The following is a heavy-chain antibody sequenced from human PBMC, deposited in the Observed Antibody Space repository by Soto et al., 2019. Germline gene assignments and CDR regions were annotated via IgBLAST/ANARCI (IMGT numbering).Heavy chain of an antibody. Sequence: SETXSLACSFDVFSFIVYYFSWIRHPPGKGREWIGEINHSGSTNYNPSLKSRVTISVDTSKNQFSLKLSYVTAADTAVYYCARGIVVVVAAKTIATRKTYNWLDTWGQGTLVTVSS. V-gene: IGHV4-34*01. CDR3: ARGIVVVVAAKTIATRKTYNWLDT. CDR1: VFSFIVYY. D-gene: IGHD2-15*01. CDR2: INHSGST. J-gene: IGHJ5*02.